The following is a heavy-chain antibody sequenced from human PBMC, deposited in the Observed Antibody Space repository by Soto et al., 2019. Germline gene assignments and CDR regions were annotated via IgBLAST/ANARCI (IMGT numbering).Heavy chain of an antibody. J-gene: IGHJ4*02. CDR3: ARDLMSPVVAATPIGY. CDR1: GGTFSSYA. V-gene: IGHV1-69*12. D-gene: IGHD2-15*01. CDR2: IIPIFGTA. Sequence: QVQLVQSGAEVKKPGSSVKVSCKASGGTFSSYAISWVRQAPGQGLEWMGGIIPIFGTANYAQKFQGRVTITADESTSTAYMELSSLRSDDTAVYYCARDLMSPVVAATPIGYWGQGTLVTVSS.